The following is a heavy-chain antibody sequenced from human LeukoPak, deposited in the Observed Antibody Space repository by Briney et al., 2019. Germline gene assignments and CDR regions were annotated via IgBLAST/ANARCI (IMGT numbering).Heavy chain of an antibody. CDR2: ISSSSSYI. V-gene: IGHV3-21*01. Sequence: GGSLRLSCAASGFTFSSYSMNWVRQAPGKGLEWVSSISSSSSYIYYADSVKGRFTISRDNAKNSLYLQMNSLRAEDTAVYYCARASKLQDSYYYYMDVWGKGTTVTISS. J-gene: IGHJ6*03. D-gene: IGHD4-11*01. CDR1: GFTFSSYS. CDR3: ARASKLQDSYYYYMDV.